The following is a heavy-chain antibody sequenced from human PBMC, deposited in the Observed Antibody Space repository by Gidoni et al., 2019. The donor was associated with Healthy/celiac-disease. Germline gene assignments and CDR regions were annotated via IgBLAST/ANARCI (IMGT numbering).Heavy chain of an antibody. D-gene: IGHD3-9*01. Sequence: EVQLVESGGGLVQPGGSLRLSCAASGFTFSSYSMNWVRQAPGKGLEWVSYISSSSSTIYYADSVKGRFTISRDNAKNSLYLQMNSLRAEDTAVYYCARVSDDILTGYYKGDYYYYMDVWGKGTTVTVSS. V-gene: IGHV3-48*01. CDR1: GFTFSSYS. CDR3: ARVSDDILTGYYKGDYYYYMDV. CDR2: ISSSSSTI. J-gene: IGHJ6*03.